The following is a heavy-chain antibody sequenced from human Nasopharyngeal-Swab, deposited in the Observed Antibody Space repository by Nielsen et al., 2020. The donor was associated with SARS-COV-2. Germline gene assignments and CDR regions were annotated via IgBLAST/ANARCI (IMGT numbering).Heavy chain of an antibody. Sequence: SETLSLTCTVSGGSISSYYWSWIRQPPGKGLEWIGSIYYSGSTNYNPSLKSRRTISVDTSKNQSSLKLSSVTAADTAVYYCARTGVVIPYYFDYWGQGTLVTVSS. V-gene: IGHV4-59*01. J-gene: IGHJ4*02. CDR1: GGSISSYY. CDR3: ARTGVVIPYYFDY. D-gene: IGHD3-3*01. CDR2: IYYSGST.